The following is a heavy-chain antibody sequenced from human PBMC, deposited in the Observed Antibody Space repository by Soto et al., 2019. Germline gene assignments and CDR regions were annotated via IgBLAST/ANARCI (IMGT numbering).Heavy chain of an antibody. Sequence: QVQLVESGGGVVQPGRSLRLSCAASGFTFSSYGMHWVRQAPGKGLEWVAVIWYDGSNKYYADSVKGRFTISRDNSKITLYLQINSLGAEDTAVYCCAREQEGGGVPYFDYCGQGTLVTVSS. CDR2: IWYDGSNK. D-gene: IGHD2-2*01. CDR1: GFTFSSYG. J-gene: IGHJ4*02. CDR3: AREQEGGGVPYFDY. V-gene: IGHV3-33*01.